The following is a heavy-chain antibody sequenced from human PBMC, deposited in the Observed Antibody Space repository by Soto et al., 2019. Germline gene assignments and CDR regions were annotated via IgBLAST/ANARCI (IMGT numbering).Heavy chain of an antibody. CDR3: ARAGAALVRGSIGGFDY. CDR1: GGAFNGYY. D-gene: IGHD3-10*01. V-gene: IGHV4-34*01. J-gene: IGHJ4*02. Sequence: QVHLQQWGAGLLKPSETLSLTCAVNGGAFNGYYWTWIRQSPGKGLQWIGEINHSGTVDYNPSLKSGVTFSIDTSKKQFSLTLTSVTAADTAVYYCARAGAALVRGSIGGFDYWGQGTLVTVSS. CDR2: INHSGTV.